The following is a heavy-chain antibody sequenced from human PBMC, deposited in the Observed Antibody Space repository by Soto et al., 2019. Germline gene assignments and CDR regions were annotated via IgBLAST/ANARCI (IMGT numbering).Heavy chain of an antibody. CDR3: ARLGLSYDSSGYFFDY. V-gene: IGHV3-30-3*01. J-gene: IGHJ4*02. Sequence: QVQLVESGGRVVQPGRSLRLSCAASGFTFSTYLMHWVRQAPGRGLEWVATISYDVTYKYYADSVNGRFTISRDNSKNTLYLQMNDLRAYDTAVYYCARLGLSYDSSGYFFDYWVQGTQVTVAS. CDR1: GFTFSTYL. CDR2: ISYDVTYK. D-gene: IGHD3-22*01.